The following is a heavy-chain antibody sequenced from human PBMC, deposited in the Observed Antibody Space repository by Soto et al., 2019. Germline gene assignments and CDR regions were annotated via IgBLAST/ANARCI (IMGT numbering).Heavy chain of an antibody. CDR1: GFSLSTSGVG. CDR2: IYWDDDK. Sequence: SGPTLVNPTQTLTLTCTFSGFSLSTSGVGVGWIRQPPGKALEWLALIYWDDDKRYSPSLKSRLTITKGTSKNQVVLTMTNMDPVDTATYYCAHRRGSMIVDYFDYWGQGTLVTVSS. V-gene: IGHV2-5*02. J-gene: IGHJ4*02. CDR3: AHRRGSMIVDYFDY. D-gene: IGHD3-22*01.